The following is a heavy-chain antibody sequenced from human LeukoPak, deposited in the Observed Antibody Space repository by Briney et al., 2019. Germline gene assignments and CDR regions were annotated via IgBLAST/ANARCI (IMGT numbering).Heavy chain of an antibody. CDR2: IYTGGRT. J-gene: IGHJ4*02. Sequence: GGSLRLSCVASGFTVSSNYMIWVRQAPGKGLEWVSIIYTGGRTHYADSVKGRFTSTRDNSKNTLFLQMNSVRAEDTAIYYCATQGATINWGQGTLVTVSS. CDR1: GFTVSSNY. V-gene: IGHV3-53*01. D-gene: IGHD3-9*01. CDR3: ATQGATIN.